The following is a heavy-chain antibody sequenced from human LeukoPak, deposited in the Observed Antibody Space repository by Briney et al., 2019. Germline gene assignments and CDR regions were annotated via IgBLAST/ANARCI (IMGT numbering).Heavy chain of an antibody. CDR1: GGSFSGYY. D-gene: IGHD3-16*01. V-gene: IGHV4-34*01. CDR3: ARGIGGVKDY. J-gene: IGHJ4*02. Sequence: PSETLSLTCAVYGGSFSGYYWSWIRQPPGKGLEWVGEINHGGSTKYNPSLKSRVTLSIDTSKNQFSLKLSSVTAADTAVYYCARGIGGVKDYWGQGTLVTVSS. CDR2: INHGGST.